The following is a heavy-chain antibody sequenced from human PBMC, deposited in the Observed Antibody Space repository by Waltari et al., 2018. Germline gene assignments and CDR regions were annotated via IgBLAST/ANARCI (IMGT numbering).Heavy chain of an antibody. V-gene: IGHV3-30*18. CDR2: ISYDGSNK. CDR3: AKRPPGDPDY. J-gene: IGHJ4*02. CDR1: GFTFSSYG. D-gene: IGHD3-10*01. Sequence: QVQLVESGGGVVQPGRSLRLSCAASGFTFSSYGMHWVRQAPGKGLEWVAVISYDGSNKYYADSVKGRVTIAMDNSKNTLYLQMNSLRAEDTAVYYCAKRPPGDPDYWGQGTLVTVSS.